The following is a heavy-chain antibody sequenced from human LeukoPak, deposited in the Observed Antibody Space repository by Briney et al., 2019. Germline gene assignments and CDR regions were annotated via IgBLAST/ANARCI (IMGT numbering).Heavy chain of an antibody. CDR2: INHSGST. D-gene: IGHD3-3*01. CDR3: ARMPDDYWSGYSRPFDY. CDR1: GGSFSGYY. V-gene: IGHV4-34*01. Sequence: SETLSLTCAVYGGSFSGYYWSWIRQPPGKGLEWIGEINHSGSTNYNPSLKSRVTISVDTSKNQFSLKLSSVTAADTAVYYCARMPDDYWSGYSRPFDYWGQGTLVTVSS. J-gene: IGHJ4*02.